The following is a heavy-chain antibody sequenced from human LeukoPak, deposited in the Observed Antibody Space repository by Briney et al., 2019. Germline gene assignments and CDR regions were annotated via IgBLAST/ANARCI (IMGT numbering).Heavy chain of an antibody. CDR3: AREFPVLQSMGGSYFDY. J-gene: IGHJ4*02. CDR2: ISWNSGSI. Sequence: PGGSLRLSCAASGFTFDDYAMHWVRQGPGKGLEWVSGISWNSGSIGYADSVKGRFTISRDNAKNSLYLQMNSLRAEDTAVYYCAREFPVLQSMGGSYFDYWGQGTLVTVSS. CDR1: GFTFDDYA. V-gene: IGHV3-9*01. D-gene: IGHD1-26*01.